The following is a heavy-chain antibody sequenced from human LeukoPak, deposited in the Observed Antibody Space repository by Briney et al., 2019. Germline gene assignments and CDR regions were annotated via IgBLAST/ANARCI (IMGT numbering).Heavy chain of an antibody. CDR3: ARAGVDTSGYYYQGFDY. J-gene: IGHJ4*02. CDR1: GFTFNNYA. Sequence: GGSLRLPCAASGFTFNNYAMSWVRQAPGKGLEWVSAISGSDAGTYYADSVKGRFTISRDNSKNTLYLQMNSLRAEDTAVYYCARAGVDTSGYYYQGFDYWGQGTLVTVSS. D-gene: IGHD3-3*01. V-gene: IGHV3-23*01. CDR2: ISGSDAGT.